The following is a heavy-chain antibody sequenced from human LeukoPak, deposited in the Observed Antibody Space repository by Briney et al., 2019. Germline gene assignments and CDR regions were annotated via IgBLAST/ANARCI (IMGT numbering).Heavy chain of an antibody. CDR3: ARGLTTTVVSAYYGMDV. J-gene: IGHJ6*02. Sequence: AASVKVSCKASGGTFSSYAISWVRQAPGQGLEWMGGIIPIFGTANYAQKFQGRVTITADESTSTAYMELSSLRSEDTAVYYCARGLTTTVVSAYYGMDVWGQGTTVTVSS. CDR2: IIPIFGTA. D-gene: IGHD4-23*01. V-gene: IGHV1-69*13. CDR1: GGTFSSYA.